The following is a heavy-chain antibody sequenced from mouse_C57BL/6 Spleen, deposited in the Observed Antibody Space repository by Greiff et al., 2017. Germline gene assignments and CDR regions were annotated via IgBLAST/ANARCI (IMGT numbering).Heavy chain of an antibody. CDR3: TRDLRDEGYFDV. CDR1: GFTFSSYA. Sequence: EVKLVESGEGLVKPGGSLKLSCAASGFTFSSYAMSWVRQTPEKRLEWVAYISSGGDYIYYAATVKGRFTISRDNARNTLYLQMSSLKSEDTAMYYCTRDLRDEGYFDVWGTGTTVTVAS. J-gene: IGHJ1*03. V-gene: IGHV5-9-1*02. CDR2: ISSGGDYI. D-gene: IGHD3-3*01.